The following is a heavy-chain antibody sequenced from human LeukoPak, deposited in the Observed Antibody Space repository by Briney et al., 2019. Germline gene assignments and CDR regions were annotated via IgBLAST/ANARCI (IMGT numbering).Heavy chain of an antibody. CDR3: AREVDNWFDA. Sequence: GGSLRLSCAASGFTVSSNYMSWVRQAPGKGLEWVSVIYSGGSTYSADSVKGRFTISRDNSKNTVYLQMNSLRVEDTAVYYCAREVDNWFDAWGQGTLVTVSS. D-gene: IGHD5-12*01. J-gene: IGHJ5*02. CDR1: GFTVSSNY. V-gene: IGHV3-53*01. CDR2: IYSGGST.